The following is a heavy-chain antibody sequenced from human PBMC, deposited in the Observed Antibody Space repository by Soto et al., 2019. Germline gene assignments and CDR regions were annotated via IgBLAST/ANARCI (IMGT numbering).Heavy chain of an antibody. CDR2: IYPGDSDT. J-gene: IGHJ4*02. CDR1: GYSFTSYW. CDR3: ATTTEYSSGWYLFDY. Sequence: PGESLKISCKGSGYSFTSYWIGWVRQMPGKGLEWMGIIYPGDSDTRYSPSFQGQVTISADKSISTAYLQWSSLKASDTAMYYCATTTEYSSGWYLFDYWGQGTLVTVSS. V-gene: IGHV5-51*01. D-gene: IGHD6-19*01.